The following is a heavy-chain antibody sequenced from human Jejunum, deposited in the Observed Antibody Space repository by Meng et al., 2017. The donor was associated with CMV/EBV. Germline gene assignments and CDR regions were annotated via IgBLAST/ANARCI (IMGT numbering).Heavy chain of an antibody. J-gene: IGHJ6*02. V-gene: IGHV3-7*01. Sequence: GFTFTTDWMAWVRRAPGKGLEWVANINQDEGEKYYVDSVYGRFTVSRDNAKNSLYLEMNSLRAEDTAVYYCARISKYRYGVYGMDVWGQGTTVTVSS. D-gene: IGHD5-18*01. CDR1: GFTFTTDW. CDR3: ARISKYRYGVYGMDV. CDR2: INQDEGEK.